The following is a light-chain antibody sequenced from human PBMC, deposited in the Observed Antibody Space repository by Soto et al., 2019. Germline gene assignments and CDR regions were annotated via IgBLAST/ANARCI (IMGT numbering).Light chain of an antibody. Sequence: DIQMTQSPSTLSASVGDRVTITCRASQSISNWLAWYQQKPGKAPKLLIYDASSLESGVPSRFSGSGSGTEFTLTISSLQTDDFATYYCQQYNSHSPVTFGPVTKVDIK. CDR1: QSISNW. V-gene: IGKV1-5*01. CDR2: DAS. CDR3: QQYNSHSPVT. J-gene: IGKJ3*01.